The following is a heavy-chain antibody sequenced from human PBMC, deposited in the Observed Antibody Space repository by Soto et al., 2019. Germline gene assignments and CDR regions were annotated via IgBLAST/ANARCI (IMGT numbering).Heavy chain of an antibody. CDR2: ISSRGGST. CDR3: AKDLPDPGYY. CDR1: GFTFSIYA. J-gene: IGHJ4*02. V-gene: IGHV3-23*01. Sequence: GGSLRLSCTASGFTFSIYAMSWVRQAPGKGLEWVSVISSRGGSTYYADSVKGRFTISRDNSKNTLYLQMNSLRAEDTAVYYCAKDLPDPGYYWGQGTLVTVSS.